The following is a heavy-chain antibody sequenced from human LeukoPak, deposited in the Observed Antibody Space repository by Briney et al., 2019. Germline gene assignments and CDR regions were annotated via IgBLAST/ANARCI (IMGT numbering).Heavy chain of an antibody. CDR2: IKQDGSEK. CDR3: ARELSGGSYAFDY. J-gene: IGHJ4*02. V-gene: IGHV3-7*01. CDR1: GFTFSSYW. D-gene: IGHD2-15*01. Sequence: GGSLRLSCAASGFTFSSYWMSWVRQAPGTGLEWVANIKQDGSEKYYVDSVKGRFTISRDNAKNSLYLQMNSLRAEDTAVYYCARELSGGSYAFDYWGQGTLVTVSS.